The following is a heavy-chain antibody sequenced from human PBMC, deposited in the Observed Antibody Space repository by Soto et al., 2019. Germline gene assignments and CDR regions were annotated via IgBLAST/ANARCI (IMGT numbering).Heavy chain of an antibody. D-gene: IGHD4-17*01. CDR3: ASLEFTVTTGYHYYYGMDV. CDR1: GGTFSSYA. Sequence: SVKVSCKASGGTFSSYAISWVRQAPGQGLEWMGGIIPIFGTANYAQKFQGRVTITADESTSTAYMELSSLRSEDTAVYYCASLEFTVTTGYHYYYGMDVWGQGTSVTVSS. V-gene: IGHV1-69*13. CDR2: IIPIFGTA. J-gene: IGHJ6*02.